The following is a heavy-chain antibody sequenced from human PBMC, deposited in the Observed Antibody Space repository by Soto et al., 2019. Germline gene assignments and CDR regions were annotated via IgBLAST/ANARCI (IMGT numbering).Heavy chain of an antibody. D-gene: IGHD3-9*01. V-gene: IGHV3-7*01. J-gene: IGHJ3*02. CDR2: IKQDGSEK. Sequence: WGSLRLACAASGFTFSSYWMSWVRQAPGKGLEWVANIKQDGSEKYYVDSVKGRFTISRDNAKNSLYLQMNSLRAEDTAVYYCARDLYDILTGYSYDAFDIWGQGTMVTVSS. CDR1: GFTFSSYW. CDR3: ARDLYDILTGYSYDAFDI.